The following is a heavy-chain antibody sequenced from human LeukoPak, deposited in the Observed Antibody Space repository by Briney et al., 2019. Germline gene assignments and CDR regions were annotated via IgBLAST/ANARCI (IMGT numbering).Heavy chain of an antibody. CDR2: IYYSGST. CDR1: GGSISSSSYY. Sequence: SETLSLTCTVSGGSISSSSYYWGWIRQPPGKGLEWIGSIYYSGSTYYNPSLKSRVTISVDTSKNQFSLKLSSVTTTDTAVFYCARQYTGIDYWGQGTLVTVSS. D-gene: IGHD2-2*02. CDR3: ARQYTGIDY. J-gene: IGHJ4*02. V-gene: IGHV4-39*01.